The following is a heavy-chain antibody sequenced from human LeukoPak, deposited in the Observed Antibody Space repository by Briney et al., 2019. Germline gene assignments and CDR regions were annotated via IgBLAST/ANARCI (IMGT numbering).Heavy chain of an antibody. CDR3: ARDKSKYDSSGGGDY. J-gene: IGHJ4*02. Sequence: PGGSLRLSCAASGFAFSSYWMHWVRQVPGKGLVWLSRINGVGSYTKYADSVKGRFTISRDNAQNTLFLQMNSLSAEDTAVYFCARDKSKYDSSGGGDYWGQGTLVTVSS. D-gene: IGHD3-22*01. V-gene: IGHV3-74*03. CDR2: INGVGSYT. CDR1: GFAFSSYW.